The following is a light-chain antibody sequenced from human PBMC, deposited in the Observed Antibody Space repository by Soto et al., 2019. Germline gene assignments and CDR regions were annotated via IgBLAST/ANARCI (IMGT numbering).Light chain of an antibody. CDR1: EIITNR. V-gene: IGKV1-5*01. CDR2: DAS. CDR3: QHYGGMWT. Sequence: DIQMTQSPSTLSASVGDRVTITCRASEIITNRLAWYQQKPGKAPKVLIYDASNLESGVPSRFSGSRSGTEFILTISSLQPDDFATYYCQHYGGMWTFGQGTKVDFK. J-gene: IGKJ1*01.